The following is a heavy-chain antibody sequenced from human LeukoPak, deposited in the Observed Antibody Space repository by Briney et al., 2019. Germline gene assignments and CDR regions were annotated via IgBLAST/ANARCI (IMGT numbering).Heavy chain of an antibody. CDR1: GYILSSYW. J-gene: IGHJ4*02. D-gene: IGHD3-3*01. Sequence: GESLKISCKGSGYILSSYWIGWVRQMPGKGLELMGIIHPGDSDTRYSPSFQGQVTISVDKSISTAYLQWSSLRASDTAMFYCARSPFYYFDYWGLGTLVTVSS. CDR3: ARSPFYYFDY. CDR2: IHPGDSDT. V-gene: IGHV5-51*01.